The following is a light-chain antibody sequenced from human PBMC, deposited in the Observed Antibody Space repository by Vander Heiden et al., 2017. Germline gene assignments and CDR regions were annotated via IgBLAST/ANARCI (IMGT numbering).Light chain of an antibody. Sequence: QSALTQPRSVSGSPGQSVTISCTGTSSDVGGYNYVSWYHQHPGKAPKLMIYDVSKWPSGVPDRFSGSRSGNTASLTISGLQAEDEADYYCCSFAGTYRFVFGTGTKVIVL. CDR3: CSFAGTYRFV. V-gene: IGLV2-11*01. J-gene: IGLJ1*01. CDR1: SSDVGGYNY. CDR2: DVS.